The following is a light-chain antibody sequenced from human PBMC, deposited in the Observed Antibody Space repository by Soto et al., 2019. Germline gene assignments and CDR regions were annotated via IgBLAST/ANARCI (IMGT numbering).Light chain of an antibody. V-gene: IGKV3-15*01. CDR3: QHYFNGPYT. CDR2: GAS. Sequence: EIVMTQSPATLSVSPGERATLSCRASQSVTSNLAWYQQKPGRAPRLLIYGASTRATGIPARFSGSGSGTEFTLTISTLQSEDFALYYYQHYFNGPYTFGKGTKLEIK. CDR1: QSVTSN. J-gene: IGKJ2*01.